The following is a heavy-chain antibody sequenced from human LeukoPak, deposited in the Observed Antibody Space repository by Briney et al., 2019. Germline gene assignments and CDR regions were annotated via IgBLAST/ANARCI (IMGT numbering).Heavy chain of an antibody. J-gene: IGHJ6*02. D-gene: IGHD3-22*01. Sequence: PGGSLRLSCAASGFTVSSNYMNWVRQAPGKGLEWVSVLYTSGNTFYADSVKGRFTISRDNSKNTVYPQMNSLRAEDTAVYYCARWPDYYDTSKYYYGMDVWGQGTTVTVSS. CDR3: ARWPDYYDTSKYYYGMDV. CDR2: LYTSGNT. V-gene: IGHV3-53*01. CDR1: GFTVSSNY.